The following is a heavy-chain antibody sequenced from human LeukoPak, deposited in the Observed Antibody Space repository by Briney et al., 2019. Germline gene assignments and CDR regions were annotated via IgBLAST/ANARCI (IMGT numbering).Heavy chain of an antibody. CDR1: GFTFRSYS. CDR2: ISSSSSYI. J-gene: IGHJ4*02. Sequence: GGSLRLSCAASGFTFRSYSMNWVRQAPGKGLEWVSSISSSSSYIYYADSVKGRFTISRDNAKNSLYLQMNSLRAEDTAVYYCASSSGTDIDFDYWGQGTLVTVSS. D-gene: IGHD3-10*01. V-gene: IGHV3-21*01. CDR3: ASSSGTDIDFDY.